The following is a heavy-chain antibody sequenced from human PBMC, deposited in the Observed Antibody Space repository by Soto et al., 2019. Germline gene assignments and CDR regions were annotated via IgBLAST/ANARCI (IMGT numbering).Heavy chain of an antibody. Sequence: QVQLQQWGAGLLKPSETLSLTCAVYGGSISNGYWNWFRQPPGKGLEWIGEINHNTNTIYNPSLTRRLSISLDRSKNLFSVRLTSVPPADRAVYSWAGGESLSRGSPAPGGRGTLSTVP. CDR2: INHNTNT. D-gene: IGHD3-10*01. CDR3: AGGESLSRGSPAP. CDR1: GGSISNGY. J-gene: IGHJ5*02. V-gene: IGHV4-34*01.